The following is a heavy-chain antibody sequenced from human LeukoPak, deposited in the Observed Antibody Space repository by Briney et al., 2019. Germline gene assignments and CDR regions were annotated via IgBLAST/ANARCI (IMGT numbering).Heavy chain of an antibody. CDR1: GYTFSSYW. V-gene: IGHV5-51*01. J-gene: IGHJ4*02. CDR3: ARQNDFRLDY. Sequence: GESLKISCKGSGYTFSSYWIGWVRQMPGKGLEWMGMIYPGDSDNRYSPSLQGQVTISVDTSIGTAYLQWSSLKASDTAIYYCARQNDFRLDYWGQGTLVTVSS. D-gene: IGHD3-3*01. CDR2: IYPGDSDN.